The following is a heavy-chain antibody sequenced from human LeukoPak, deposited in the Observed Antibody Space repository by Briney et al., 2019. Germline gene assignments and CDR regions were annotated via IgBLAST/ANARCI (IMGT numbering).Heavy chain of an antibody. J-gene: IGHJ3*02. V-gene: IGHV4-34*01. Sequence: PSETLSLTCAVYGGSFSGYYWSWIRQPPGKGLEWIGEINHSGSTNYNPSLKSRVTISVDTSKNQFSLKLSSVTAADTAVYYCARAYYYDSSGYLFGAFDIWGQGTMVTVSS. CDR1: GGSFSGYY. CDR2: INHSGST. CDR3: ARAYYYDSSGYLFGAFDI. D-gene: IGHD3-22*01.